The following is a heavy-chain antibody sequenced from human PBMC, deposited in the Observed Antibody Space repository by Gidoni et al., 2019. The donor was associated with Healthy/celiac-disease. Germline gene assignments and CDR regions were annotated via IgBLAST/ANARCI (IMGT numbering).Heavy chain of an antibody. CDR2: ISYDGSNK. Sequence: QVQLVESGGGVVQPGRSLSLSCAASGFPFSSYAMHWVRQAPGKGLEWVAVISYDGSNKYYADSVKGRFTISRDNSKNTLYLQMNSLRAEDTAVYYCARDRGSSGWNDWFDPWGQGTLVTVSS. V-gene: IGHV3-30-3*01. CDR3: ARDRGSSGWNDWFDP. CDR1: GFPFSSYA. J-gene: IGHJ5*02. D-gene: IGHD3-22*01.